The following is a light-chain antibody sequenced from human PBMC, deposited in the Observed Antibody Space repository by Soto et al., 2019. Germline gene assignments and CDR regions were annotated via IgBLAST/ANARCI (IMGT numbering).Light chain of an antibody. CDR3: QQRSDWPLT. J-gene: IGKJ4*01. V-gene: IGKV3-11*01. CDR2: DAS. CDR1: QSVSNY. Sequence: DIVVTQSPATLSLSPGERVTLSCRASQSVSNYLAWYQQKPGQAPRLLIYDASKRATGIPARFSGRGSGKDFTLTISSLEPEDFAVYYCQQRSDWPLTFGGGTKVEIK.